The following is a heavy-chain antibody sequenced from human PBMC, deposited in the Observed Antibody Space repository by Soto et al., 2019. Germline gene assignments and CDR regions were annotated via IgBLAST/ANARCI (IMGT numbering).Heavy chain of an antibody. CDR3: ASSGWSEDFYYYYGMDV. V-gene: IGHV4-4*02. Sequence: LSLTCTVSGDSVTRSNWWSWVRQSPGKGLEWIGEIYHSGNTKYNPSLKSRVTISVGKSKNQFSLHLTSVTAADTAVYYCASSGWSEDFYYYYGMDVWGQGTTVTVSS. CDR2: IYHSGNT. J-gene: IGHJ6*02. CDR1: GDSVTRSNW. D-gene: IGHD6-19*01.